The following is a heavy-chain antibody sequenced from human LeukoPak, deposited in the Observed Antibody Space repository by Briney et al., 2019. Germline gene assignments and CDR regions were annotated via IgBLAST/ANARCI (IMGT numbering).Heavy chain of an antibody. Sequence: GASVKVSCKASGYTFTSYDINWVRQATGQGLEWMGWMNPNSGNTGYAQKFQGRVTITRNTSISTAYMELSSLRSEDTAVYYCARDDSDSSDYWSDAFDIWGRGTMVTVSS. CDR1: GYTFTSYD. J-gene: IGHJ3*02. D-gene: IGHD3-22*01. CDR3: ARDDSDSSDYWSDAFDI. CDR2: MNPNSGNT. V-gene: IGHV1-8*03.